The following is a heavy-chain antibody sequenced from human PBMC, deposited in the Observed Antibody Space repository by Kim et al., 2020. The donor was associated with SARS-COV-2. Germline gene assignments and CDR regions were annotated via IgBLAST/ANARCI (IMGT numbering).Heavy chain of an antibody. D-gene: IGHD3-22*01. Sequence: GGSLRLSCAASGFTFSDYYMSWIRQAPGKGLEWVSYISSSSSYTNYADSVKGRFTISRDNAKNSLYLQMNSLRAEDTAVYYCARSLAYYDSSGYYGGYWGQGTLVTVSS. CDR3: ARSLAYYDSSGYYGGY. CDR2: ISSSSSYT. J-gene: IGHJ4*02. V-gene: IGHV3-11*03. CDR1: GFTFSDYY.